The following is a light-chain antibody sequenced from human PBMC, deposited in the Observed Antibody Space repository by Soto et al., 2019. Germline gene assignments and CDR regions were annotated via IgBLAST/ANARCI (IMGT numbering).Light chain of an antibody. J-gene: IGKJ1*01. Sequence: DIQMTQSPSALSASVGDRVTITCRASQSIKTWLAWYQRKPGRAPNLLIYDASSLQSGVPSRFSGSGSGTEFTLTISSLQPDDFATYYCQQYNSYSQTFGQGTKVDI. CDR2: DAS. CDR1: QSIKTW. V-gene: IGKV1-5*01. CDR3: QQYNSYSQT.